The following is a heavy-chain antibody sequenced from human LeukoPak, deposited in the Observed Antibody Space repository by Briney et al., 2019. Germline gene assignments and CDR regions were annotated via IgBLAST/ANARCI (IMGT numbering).Heavy chain of an antibody. CDR3: AGDVGARAFDY. Sequence: GASVKVSCKASGYTFTSYYMHWVRQAPGQGLEWMGIINPSGGSTSYAQKFQGRVTMTRDTSTSTVYMELSSLRSEDTAVYYCAGDVGARAFDYWAREPWSPSPQ. CDR1: GYTFTSYY. CDR2: INPSGGST. D-gene: IGHD1-26*01. J-gene: IGHJ4*02. V-gene: IGHV1-46*01.